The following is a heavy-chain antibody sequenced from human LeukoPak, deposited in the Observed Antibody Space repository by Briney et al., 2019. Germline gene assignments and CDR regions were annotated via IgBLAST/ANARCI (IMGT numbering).Heavy chain of an antibody. CDR3: ARAPSGSYYG. CDR2: INGSGAST. J-gene: IGHJ4*02. V-gene: IGHV3-23*01. D-gene: IGHD1-26*01. Sequence: GGSLRLSCAASGFTFSSYAMSWVRQAPGKGLEWVSDINGSGASTYYADSVKGRFTISRDNSKNTLYLQMNSLRAEDTAVYYCARAPSGSYYGWGQGTLVTVSS. CDR1: GFTFSSYA.